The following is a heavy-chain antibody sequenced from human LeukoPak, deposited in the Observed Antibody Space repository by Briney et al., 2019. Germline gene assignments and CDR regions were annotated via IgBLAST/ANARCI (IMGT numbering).Heavy chain of an antibody. Sequence: SVRVSCKASGDTFSSYAISWVRQAPGQGREWMGGIIPIFGTANYAQTLQGRVTITTDESTSTTYMQLSSLRSEDTAVYYCASTYYDCWSGYYTSHYYYYMDVWGKGTTITVSS. D-gene: IGHD3-3*01. CDR2: IIPIFGTA. J-gene: IGHJ6*03. CDR1: GDTFSSYA. CDR3: ASTYYDCWSGYYTSHYYYYMDV. V-gene: IGHV1-69*05.